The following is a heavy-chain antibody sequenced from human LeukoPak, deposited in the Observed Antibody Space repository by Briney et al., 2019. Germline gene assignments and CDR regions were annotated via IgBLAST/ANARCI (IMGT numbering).Heavy chain of an antibody. Sequence: GGSLRLSCAASGFTFSSYWMHWVRQAPGKGLVWVSRINSDGRSTSYADSVKGRFTISRDNAKNTLYPQMNSLRAEGTAVYYCARVDTAMVFYYYYYMDVWGKGTTVTVSS. CDR3: ARVDTAMVFYYYYYMDV. J-gene: IGHJ6*03. V-gene: IGHV3-74*01. CDR1: GFTFSSYW. CDR2: INSDGRST. D-gene: IGHD5-18*01.